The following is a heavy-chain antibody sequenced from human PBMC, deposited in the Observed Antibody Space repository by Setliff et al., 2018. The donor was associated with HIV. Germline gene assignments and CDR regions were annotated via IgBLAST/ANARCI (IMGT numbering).Heavy chain of an antibody. V-gene: IGHV1-3*01. CDR2: INAGNGNT. J-gene: IGHJ3*02. D-gene: IGHD3-22*01. Sequence: ASVKVSCKASGYTFTSYAMHWVRQAPGQRLEWMGWINAGNGNTEYSQKFQGRVTITRDTSASTAYMELSSLRSEDTAVYYCATFFLNTMTSCPACPDAFDIWGQGTMVTVSS. CDR1: GYTFTSYA. CDR3: ATFFLNTMTSCPACPDAFDI.